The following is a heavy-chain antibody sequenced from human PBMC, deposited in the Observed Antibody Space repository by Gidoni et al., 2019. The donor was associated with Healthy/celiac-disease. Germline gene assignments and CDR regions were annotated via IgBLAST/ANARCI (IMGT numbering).Heavy chain of an antibody. V-gene: IGHV4-34*01. D-gene: IGHD1-26*01. CDR3: ARNSVGTASVY. CDR2: INHSGST. Sequence: QVQLQQWGAGLFKPSETLSLTCAVYGGSFSGYYWSWIRQPPGKGLEWIGEINHSGSTNYNPSLKSRVTISVDTSKNQFSLKLSSVTAAETAVYYCARNSVGTASVYWGQGTLVTVSS. J-gene: IGHJ4*02. CDR1: GGSFSGYY.